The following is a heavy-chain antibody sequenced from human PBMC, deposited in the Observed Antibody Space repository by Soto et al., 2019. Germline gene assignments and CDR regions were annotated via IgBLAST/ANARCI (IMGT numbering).Heavy chain of an antibody. CDR1: GYTFTIYG. CDR2: ISPDNGNK. V-gene: IGHV1-18*01. Sequence: QVQLVQSGGEVKKPGASVKVSCKASGYTFTIYGINWVRQAPGQGLEWMGWISPDNGNKNYAQKLQGRVTMTTETSTSTAYMELRSLRSDDTAVYYCARALGYSGYAGMDVWGQGTTVTVSS. D-gene: IGHD5-12*01. J-gene: IGHJ6*02. CDR3: ARALGYSGYAGMDV.